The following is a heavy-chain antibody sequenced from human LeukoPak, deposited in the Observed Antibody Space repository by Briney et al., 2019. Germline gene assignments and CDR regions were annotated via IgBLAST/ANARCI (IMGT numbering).Heavy chain of an antibody. D-gene: IGHD6-19*01. CDR3: AKDGYSSGWRGDY. Sequence: GGSLRLSCAASGFTFSSYWMSWVRQAPGKGLEWVANIKQDGSEKYYVDSVKGRFTISRDNAKNSLYLQMNSLRAEDTAVYYCAKDGYSSGWRGDYWGQGTLVTVSS. CDR1: GFTFSSYW. CDR2: IKQDGSEK. V-gene: IGHV3-7*03. J-gene: IGHJ4*02.